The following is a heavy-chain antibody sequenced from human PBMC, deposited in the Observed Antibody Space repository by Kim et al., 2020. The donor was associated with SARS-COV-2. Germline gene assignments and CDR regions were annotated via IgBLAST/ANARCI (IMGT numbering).Heavy chain of an antibody. CDR3: ARVVPMCHPPTPHHDS. Sequence: SETLSLTCTVSGGSISGYYWSWIRQPPGKGLEWFGYISYTGTTNYNPSLKSRVTISVDTSKNQFSLNLTSVTAADTAVYHCARVVPMCHPPTPHHDSWS. J-gene: IGHJ5*01. CDR2: ISYTGTT. D-gene: IGHD3-10*02. V-gene: IGHV4-59*01. CDR1: GGSISGYY.